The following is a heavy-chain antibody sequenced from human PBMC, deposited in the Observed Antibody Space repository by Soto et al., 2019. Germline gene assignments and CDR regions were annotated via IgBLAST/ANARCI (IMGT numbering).Heavy chain of an antibody. CDR1: GFTFSDYD. J-gene: IGHJ4*02. CDR3: ARGDDYVWGSDRFDY. D-gene: IGHD3-16*02. CDR2: ISDSSKYT. V-gene: IGHV3-11*05. Sequence: QVQLVESGGGLVKPGGSLRLSCAASGFTFSDYDMTWIRQAPGKGLEWISYISDSSKYTNYADSVKGRFTISRDNAKNSRLLQMNSLRAEYTAVYYCARGDDYVWGSDRFDYWGRGTLVTVSS.